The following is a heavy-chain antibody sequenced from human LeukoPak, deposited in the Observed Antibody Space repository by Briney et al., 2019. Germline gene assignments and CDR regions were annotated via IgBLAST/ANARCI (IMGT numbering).Heavy chain of an antibody. CDR3: AKAAGVVISFRYYYMDV. CDR2: ISGSGSGT. CDR1: RVTFSNYA. D-gene: IGHD3-3*01. V-gene: IGHV3-23*01. Sequence: GGSLRLSCAASRVTFSNYAMSWVRQAPGMGLEWVAGISGSGSGTYYADSVKGRFTISRDNSRNTLFLQLNSLRVEDTAVYYCAKAAGVVISFRYYYMDVWGKGTTVTVSS. J-gene: IGHJ6*03.